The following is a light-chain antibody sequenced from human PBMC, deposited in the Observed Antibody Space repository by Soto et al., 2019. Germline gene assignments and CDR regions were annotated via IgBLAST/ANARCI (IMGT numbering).Light chain of an antibody. CDR1: QSISGY. CDR3: QQRSNWPPYT. J-gene: IGKJ2*01. CDR2: SAS. Sequence: DIQMTQSPSSLSASVGDRVTITCRASQSISGYLNWYQQKPGKAPKLLIYSASSLQSGVPSRFSGSGSGTDFTFIISSLQPEDFAVYYCQQRSNWPPYTFGQGTRLEIK. V-gene: IGKV1-39*01.